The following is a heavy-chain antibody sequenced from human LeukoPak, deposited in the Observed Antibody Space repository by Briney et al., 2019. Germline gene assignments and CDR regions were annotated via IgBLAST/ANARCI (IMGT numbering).Heavy chain of an antibody. CDR2: ISSSSSTI. CDR1: GFTFSSYS. D-gene: IGHD6-19*01. CDR3: ARESPRIAVAGTWWFDP. J-gene: IGHJ5*02. V-gene: IGHV3-48*04. Sequence: GGSLRLSCGASGFTFSSYSMNWVRQAPGKGLEWVSYISSSSSTIYYTDSVKGRFTISRDNAKNSLYLQMDSLRAEDTAVYYCARESPRIAVAGTWWFDPWGQGTLVTVSS.